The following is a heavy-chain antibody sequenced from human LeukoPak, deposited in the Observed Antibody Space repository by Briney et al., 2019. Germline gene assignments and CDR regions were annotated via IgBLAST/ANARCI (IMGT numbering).Heavy chain of an antibody. V-gene: IGHV1-69*06. J-gene: IGHJ6*03. CDR2: IIPIFGTA. D-gene: IGHD2-2*01. CDR1: GGTFSSYA. CDR3: ARVPRVVPAAIYYYYMDV. Sequence: SVKVSCKASGGTFSSYAISWVRQAPGQGLEWMGGIIPIFGTANYAQKFQGRVTITADKSTSTAYMELSSLRSEDTAVYYCARVPRVVPAAIYYYYMDVWGKGTTVTVSS.